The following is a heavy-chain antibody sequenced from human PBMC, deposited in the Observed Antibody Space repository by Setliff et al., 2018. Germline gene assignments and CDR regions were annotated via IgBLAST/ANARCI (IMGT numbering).Heavy chain of an antibody. Sequence: ASVKVSCKASGYTFTDYYMHWVQQAPGKGLEWMGRVDPEDGETIYAEKFQGRVTITADTSTDTAYMELSSLRSEDTAVYYCALEEYTSRWTKRFDPWGQGTLVTVSS. J-gene: IGHJ5*02. CDR3: ALEEYTSRWTKRFDP. D-gene: IGHD6-13*01. CDR1: GYTFTDYY. CDR2: VDPEDGET. V-gene: IGHV1-69-2*01.